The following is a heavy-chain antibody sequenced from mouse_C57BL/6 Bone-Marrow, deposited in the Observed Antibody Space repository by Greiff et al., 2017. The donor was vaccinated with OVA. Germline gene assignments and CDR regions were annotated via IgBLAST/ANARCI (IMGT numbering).Heavy chain of an antibody. V-gene: IGHV1-19*01. Sequence: EVKLVESGPVLVKPGASVKMSCKASGYTFTDYYMNWVKQSHGKSLEWIGVINPYNGGTSYNQKFKGKATLTVDKSSSTAYMELNSLTSEDSAVYYCACRQLRVRWGQGTTLTVSS. D-gene: IGHD3-2*02. CDR3: ACRQLRVR. CDR2: INPYNGGT. CDR1: GYTFTDYY. J-gene: IGHJ2*01.